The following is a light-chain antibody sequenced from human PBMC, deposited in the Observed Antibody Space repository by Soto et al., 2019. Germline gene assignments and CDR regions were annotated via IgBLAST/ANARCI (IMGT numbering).Light chain of an antibody. CDR2: GGS. CDR1: QSVTSTA. V-gene: IGKV3-20*01. J-gene: IGKJ5*01. Sequence: EIVSTEGPGTLAWAPGERGTVSCRASQSVTSTALAWYQQEPGQAPRLLRYGGSTRATRTPDRRSGGGSGTDLPLTISRRDPEVSAVYYCQPYVTPSLTVSPGTLREI. CDR3: QPYVTPSLT.